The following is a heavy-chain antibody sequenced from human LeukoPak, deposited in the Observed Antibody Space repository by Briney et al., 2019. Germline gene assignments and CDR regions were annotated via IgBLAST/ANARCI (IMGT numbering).Heavy chain of an antibody. V-gene: IGHV3-30*02. CDR3: ARDRHYDILTGSMIT. J-gene: IGHJ5*02. D-gene: IGHD3-9*01. Sequence: GGSLRLSCAASGFIFSSYGMHWVRQAPGKGLEWVAFLRSDGSHKCYADSVKGRFTISRDNSKNTLYLQMNSLRAEDTAVYYCARDRHYDILTGSMITWGQGTLVTVSS. CDR1: GFIFSSYG. CDR2: LRSDGSHK.